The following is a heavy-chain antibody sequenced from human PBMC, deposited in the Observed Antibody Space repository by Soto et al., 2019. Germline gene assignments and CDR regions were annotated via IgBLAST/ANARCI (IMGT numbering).Heavy chain of an antibody. D-gene: IGHD3-10*01. CDR1: GFTFSSYA. Sequence: GGSLRLSCAASGFTFSSYAMSWVRQAPGKGLEWVSAISGSGGSTYYADSVKGRFTISRDNSKNTLYLQMNGLRAEDTAVYYCAKVVSVRRVMPSWGQGTLVTVSS. V-gene: IGHV3-23*01. CDR3: AKVVSVRRVMPS. J-gene: IGHJ5*02. CDR2: ISGSGGST.